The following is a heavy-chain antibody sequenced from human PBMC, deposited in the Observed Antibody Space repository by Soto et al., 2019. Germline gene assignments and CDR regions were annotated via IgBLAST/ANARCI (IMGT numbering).Heavy chain of an antibody. CDR2: ISSSSSYI. CDR3: ARDSRDSTSGGWYKRRRDCYYGMDV. V-gene: IGHV3-21*01. CDR1: GFTFSSYS. D-gene: IGHD6-19*01. Sequence: EVQLVESGGGLVKPGGSLRLSCAASGFTFSSYSMNWVRQAPGKGLEWVSSISSSSSYIYYADSVKGRFTISRDNAKNSMYLHTNSLSAEDTAVYYCARDSRDSTSGGWYKRRRDCYYGMDVWGQGTTVTVSS. J-gene: IGHJ6*02.